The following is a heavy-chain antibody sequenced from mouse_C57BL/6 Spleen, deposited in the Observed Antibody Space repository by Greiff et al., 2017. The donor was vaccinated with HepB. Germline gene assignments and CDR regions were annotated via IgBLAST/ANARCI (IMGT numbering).Heavy chain of an antibody. CDR3: ASLMVTTAY. V-gene: IGHV2-2*01. Sequence: QVQLQQSGPGLVQPSQSLSITCTVSGFSLTSYGVHWVRQSPGKGLEWLGVIWSGGSTDYNAAFISRLSISKDNSKSQVFFKMNSLQADDTAIYYCASLMVTTAYWGQVTLVTVSA. CDR2: IWSGGST. D-gene: IGHD2-3*01. CDR1: GFSLTSYG. J-gene: IGHJ3*01.